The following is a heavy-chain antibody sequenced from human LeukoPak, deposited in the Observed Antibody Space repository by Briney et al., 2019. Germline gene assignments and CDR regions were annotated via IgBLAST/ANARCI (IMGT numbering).Heavy chain of an antibody. Sequence: ASVKVSCKVSGYTLTELSMHWVRQAPGKGLEWMGGFDPEDGETIYAQKFQGRVTITRDTSASTAYMELSSLRSEDTAVYYCAREVHGDYQYYFDYWGQGTLVTVSS. CDR2: FDPEDGET. CDR1: GYTLTELS. V-gene: IGHV1-24*01. D-gene: IGHD4-17*01. J-gene: IGHJ4*02. CDR3: AREVHGDYQYYFDY.